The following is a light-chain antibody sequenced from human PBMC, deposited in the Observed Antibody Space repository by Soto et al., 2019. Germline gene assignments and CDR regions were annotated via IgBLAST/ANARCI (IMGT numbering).Light chain of an antibody. CDR3: SSYAGSNPVV. Sequence: QSALTQPPSASGSPGRSVTISCTGTSSDVGGYNYVSWYQQHPGKAPKLMIYEVSKRPSGVPDRFSGSKSGNTASLTVSGLQAEDEADYYCSSYAGSNPVVFGGGTKLTVL. J-gene: IGLJ2*01. CDR2: EVS. V-gene: IGLV2-8*01. CDR1: SSDVGGYNY.